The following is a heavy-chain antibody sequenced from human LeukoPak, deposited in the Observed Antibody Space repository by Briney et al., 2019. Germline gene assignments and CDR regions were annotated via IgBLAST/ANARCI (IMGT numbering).Heavy chain of an antibody. CDR3: ARGRSTIFGVVIIEGFDY. J-gene: IGHJ4*02. CDR2: IYYSGST. V-gene: IGHV4-59*12. Sequence: SETLSLTCTVSGGSISSYYWSWIRQPPGKGLEWIGYIYYSGSTNYNPSLKSRVTISVDTSKNQFSLKLSSVTAADTAVYYCARGRSTIFGVVIIEGFDYWGQGTLVTVSS. D-gene: IGHD3-3*01. CDR1: GGSISSYY.